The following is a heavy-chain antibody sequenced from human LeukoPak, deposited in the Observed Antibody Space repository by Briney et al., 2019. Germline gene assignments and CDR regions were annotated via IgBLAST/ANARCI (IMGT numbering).Heavy chain of an antibody. V-gene: IGHV3-23*01. CDR3: ANSVPLYYYGMDV. Sequence: GGSLRLSCAASGFTFSSYAMSWVRQAPGKGLEWVSAISGSGGSTYYAGSVKGRFTISRDNSKNTLYLQMNSLRAEDTAVYYCANSVPLYYYGMDVWGQGTTVTVSS. CDR2: ISGSGGST. CDR1: GFTFSSYA. D-gene: IGHD3-10*01. J-gene: IGHJ6*02.